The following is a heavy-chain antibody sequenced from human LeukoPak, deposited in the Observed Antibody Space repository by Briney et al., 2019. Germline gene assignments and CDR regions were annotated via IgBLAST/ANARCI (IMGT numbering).Heavy chain of an antibody. Sequence: SVKVSCKASGGTFSSYAISWVRQAPGQGLEWMGGIIPIFGTANYAQKFQGRVTITTDESTSTAYMELSSLRSEDTAVYYCARAETRGYCSSTSCSHYYHYYMDVWGKGTTVTVSS. J-gene: IGHJ6*03. D-gene: IGHD2-2*01. CDR2: IIPIFGTA. V-gene: IGHV1-69*05. CDR1: GGTFSSYA. CDR3: ARAETRGYCSSTSCSHYYHYYMDV.